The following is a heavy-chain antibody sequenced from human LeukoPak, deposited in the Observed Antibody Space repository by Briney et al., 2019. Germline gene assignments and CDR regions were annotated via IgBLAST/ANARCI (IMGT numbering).Heavy chain of an antibody. J-gene: IGHJ4*02. V-gene: IGHV1-69*06. D-gene: IGHD5-24*01. Sequence: SVKVSCTASGGTFSSYAISWVRQAPGQGLEWMGGIIPIFGTANYAQKFQGRVTITADKSTSTAYMELSSLRSEDTAVYYCASGYLRWLQELSPFDYWGQGTLVTVSS. CDR3: ASGYLRWLQELSPFDY. CDR1: GGTFSSYA. CDR2: IIPIFGTA.